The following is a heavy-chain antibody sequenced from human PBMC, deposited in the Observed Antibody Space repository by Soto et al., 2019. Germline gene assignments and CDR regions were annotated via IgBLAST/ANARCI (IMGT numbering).Heavy chain of an antibody. CDR3: ATEITIFGTLA. CDR1: GYTLTELS. D-gene: IGHD3-3*01. CDR2: FDPEDGET. Sequence: ASVGLCKVSGYTLTELSMHWVRQAPGKGLEWMGGFDPEDGETIYAQKFQGRVTMTEDTSTDTAYMELSSLRSEDTAVYYCATEITIFGTLAWGQGTLVTVSS. J-gene: IGHJ4*02. V-gene: IGHV1-24*01.